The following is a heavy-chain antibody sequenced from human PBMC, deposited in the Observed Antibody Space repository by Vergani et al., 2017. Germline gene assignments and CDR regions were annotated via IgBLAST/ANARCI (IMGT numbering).Heavy chain of an antibody. V-gene: IGHV1-69*02. D-gene: IGHD2-2*02. CDR2: INPILDIP. J-gene: IGHJ4*02. CDR3: ARGGRGYCSSTSCYIKSPFDY. Sequence: QVQLVQSGAEVKKPGSSVKVSCKVSGGTFGSYIISWVRQAPGQGLEWMGRINPILDIPNYAQKFQGRVTITADKSTGTAYMELRSLRSEDTAVYYCARGGRGYCSSTSCYIKSPFDYWGQGTLVTVSS. CDR1: GGTFGSYI.